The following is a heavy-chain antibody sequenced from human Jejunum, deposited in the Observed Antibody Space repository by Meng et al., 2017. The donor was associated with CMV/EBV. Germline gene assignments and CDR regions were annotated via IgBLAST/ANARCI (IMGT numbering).Heavy chain of an antibody. D-gene: IGHD3-22*01. CDR2: INTNTGNP. Sequence: SCKASGYTFTNNKLIWVRQAPGQGPEWMGWINTNTGNPTYARDFTGRFVFSLDTSVSTAYLQISSLKAEDTAVYYCARDGLNERYFDYWGQGTLVTVS. V-gene: IGHV7-4-1*02. CDR1: GYTFTNNK. CDR3: ARDGLNERYFDY. J-gene: IGHJ4*02.